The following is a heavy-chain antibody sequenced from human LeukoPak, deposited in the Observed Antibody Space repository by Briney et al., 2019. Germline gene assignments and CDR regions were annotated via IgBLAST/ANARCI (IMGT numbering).Heavy chain of an antibody. D-gene: IGHD2-2*02. CDR1: GGSISSYY. V-gene: IGHV4-4*07. J-gene: IGHJ3*02. Sequence: SETLSLTCTVSGGSISSYYWSWIRQPAGKGLEWIGRIYTSGSTNYNPSLKSRVTMSVDTSKNQFSLKLSSVTAADTAVYYCARDRTYCSSTSCYIWSPCDAFDIWGQGTMVTVSS. CDR3: ARDRTYCSSTSCYIWSPCDAFDI. CDR2: IYTSGST.